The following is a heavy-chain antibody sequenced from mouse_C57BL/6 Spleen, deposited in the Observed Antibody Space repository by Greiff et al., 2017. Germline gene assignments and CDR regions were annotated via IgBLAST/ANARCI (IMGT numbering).Heavy chain of an antibody. Sequence: QVQLQQPGAELVRPGTSVKLSCKASGYTFTSYWMHWVKQRPGQGLEWIGVIDPSDSYTNYNQKFKGKATLTVDTSSSTAYMQLSSLTSEDSAVYYCARPIYYGNDPAMDYWGQGTSVTVSS. D-gene: IGHD2-2*01. V-gene: IGHV1-59*01. CDR3: ARPIYYGNDPAMDY. CDR2: IDPSDSYT. J-gene: IGHJ4*01. CDR1: GYTFTSYW.